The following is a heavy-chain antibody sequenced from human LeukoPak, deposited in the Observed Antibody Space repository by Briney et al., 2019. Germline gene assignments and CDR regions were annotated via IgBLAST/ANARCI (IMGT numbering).Heavy chain of an antibody. CDR3: ARGRGYYDSSGYYPFDY. Sequence: SVKVSCKASGGTFGSYAISWVRQAPGQGLEWMGGIIPIFGTANYAQKFQGRVTITADESTSTAYMELSSLRSEDTAVYYCARGRGYYDSSGYYPFDYWGQGTLVTVSS. V-gene: IGHV1-69*13. CDR1: GGTFGSYA. D-gene: IGHD3-22*01. CDR2: IIPIFGTA. J-gene: IGHJ4*02.